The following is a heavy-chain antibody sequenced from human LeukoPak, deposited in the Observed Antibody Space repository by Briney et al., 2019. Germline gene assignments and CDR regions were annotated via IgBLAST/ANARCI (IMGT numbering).Heavy chain of an antibody. J-gene: IGHJ4*02. D-gene: IGHD3-22*01. Sequence: ASVKVSCKASGYTFTSYGISWVRQAPGQELEWMGWISAYNGNTNYAQKLQGRVTMTTDTSTSTAYMELRSLRSDDTAVYYCARGADSSGYYSIFYFDYWGQGTLVTVSS. CDR3: ARGADSSGYYSIFYFDY. V-gene: IGHV1-18*01. CDR2: ISAYNGNT. CDR1: GYTFTSYG.